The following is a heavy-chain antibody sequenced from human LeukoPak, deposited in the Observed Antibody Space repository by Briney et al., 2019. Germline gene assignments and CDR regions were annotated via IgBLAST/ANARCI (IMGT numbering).Heavy chain of an antibody. CDR1: GFTFDDYA. Sequence: GGSLRLSRAASGFTFDDYAMHWVRQAPGKGLEWVSGISWNSGRIGYADSVKGRFTISRDSAKNSLYLLMNSLRAEDTALYYCAKDISCSSSSGVFDYWGQGTLVTVSS. CDR2: ISWNSGRI. CDR3: AKDISCSSSSGVFDY. V-gene: IGHV3-9*01. D-gene: IGHD6-6*01. J-gene: IGHJ4*02.